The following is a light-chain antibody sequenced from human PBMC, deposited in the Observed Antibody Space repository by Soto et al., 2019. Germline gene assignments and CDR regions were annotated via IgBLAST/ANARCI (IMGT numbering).Light chain of an antibody. V-gene: IGKV1-39*01. Sequence: IQMIQSPSALSASVGYRVPSTWRASQGIRNDLGWYQQKPGTAPKVLIYAASSLQSGVPSRFSGIGSETHYTLTICSLRTEDVASYSCHLSYSTTWTFRDGTKVDIK. J-gene: IGKJ1*01. CDR1: QGIRND. CDR2: AAS. CDR3: HLSYSTTWT.